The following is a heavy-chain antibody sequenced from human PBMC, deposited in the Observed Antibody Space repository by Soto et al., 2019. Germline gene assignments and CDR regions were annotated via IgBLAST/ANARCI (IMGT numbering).Heavy chain of an antibody. J-gene: IGHJ4*02. CDR1: GGSISSGGYS. CDR3: ARVGAVWFGELPRYYFDY. V-gene: IGHV4-30-2*01. D-gene: IGHD3-10*01. CDR2: IYHSGST. Sequence: ASETLSLTYAVSGGSISSGGYSWSWIRQPPGKGLEWIGYIYHSGSTNYNPSLKSRVTISVDKSKNQFSLKLSSVTAADTAVYYCARVGAVWFGELPRYYFDYWGQGTLVTVSS.